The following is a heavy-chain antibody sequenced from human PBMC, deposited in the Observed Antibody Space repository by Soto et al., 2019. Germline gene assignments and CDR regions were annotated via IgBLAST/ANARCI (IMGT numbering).Heavy chain of an antibody. V-gene: IGHV3-23*01. Sequence: GGSLRLSCAASGFTLNSYAMSWVRQAPGKGLEWVSALSSGAYYADSVKGRFTISRDNSKNTLYLQMNSLRAEDTAIYYCAKKFSISAPAFDNWGQGTLVTVSS. D-gene: IGHD4-4*01. CDR3: AKKFSISAPAFDN. CDR1: GFTLNSYA. CDR2: LSSGA. J-gene: IGHJ4*02.